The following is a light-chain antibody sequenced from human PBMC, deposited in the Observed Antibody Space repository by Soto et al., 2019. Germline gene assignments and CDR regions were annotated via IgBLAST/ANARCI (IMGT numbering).Light chain of an antibody. CDR1: QSLLHITGETF. CDR3: MQSTQLPPT. CDR2: EVS. J-gene: IGKJ5*01. Sequence: DVLMTQTPLSLSVAPGQPASISCKSSQSLLHITGETFLFWYLQKPGQSPRLLIYEVSTRVSGVPDRFSGSGSGTDFTLEISRVETDDVGIYYCMQSTQLPPTFGQGTRLEIK. V-gene: IGKV2D-29*02.